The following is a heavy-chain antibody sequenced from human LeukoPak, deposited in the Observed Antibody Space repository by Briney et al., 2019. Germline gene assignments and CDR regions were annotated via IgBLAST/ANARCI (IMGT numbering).Heavy chain of an antibody. D-gene: IGHD3-3*01. J-gene: IGHJ5*02. CDR1: GGTFSSYA. CDR3: ARGLEWLTRRHTWFDP. Sequence: ASVKVSCKASGGTFSSYAISWVRQAPGQGLEWMGGISAYNGNTNYAQKLQGRVTMTTDTSTSTAYMELRSLRSDDTAVYYCARGLEWLTRRHTWFDPWGQGTLVTVSS. V-gene: IGHV1-18*01. CDR2: ISAYNGNT.